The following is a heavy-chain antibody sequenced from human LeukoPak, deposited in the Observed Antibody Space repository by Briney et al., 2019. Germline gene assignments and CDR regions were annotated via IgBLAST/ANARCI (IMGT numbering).Heavy chain of an antibody. V-gene: IGHV4-61*02. CDR2: ICTSGST. Sequence: SQTLSLTCTVSGGSISSGSYYWSWIRQPTGKGLEWIGRICTSGSTNYNPSLKSRVTISVDTSKNQFSLKLSSVTAADTAVYHCAITYYDYVWGSYRYVDYWGQGTLVTVSS. D-gene: IGHD3-16*02. J-gene: IGHJ4*02. CDR1: GGSISSGSYY. CDR3: AITYYDYVWGSYRYVDY.